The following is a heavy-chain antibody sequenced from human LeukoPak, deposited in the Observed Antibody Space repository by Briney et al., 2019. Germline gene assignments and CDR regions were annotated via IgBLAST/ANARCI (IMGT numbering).Heavy chain of an antibody. CDR2: TNSDASST. Sequence: GGSLRLSCAASGFSFSSYWMHWVRQAPGKGLVWVSRTNSDASSTSYADSVKGRFTISRDNAKNTLYLQMNSLRAEDTAVYYCARFQGFGSGSNWGQGTLVTVSS. CDR1: GFSFSSYW. V-gene: IGHV3-74*01. J-gene: IGHJ4*02. D-gene: IGHD3-10*01. CDR3: ARFQGFGSGSN.